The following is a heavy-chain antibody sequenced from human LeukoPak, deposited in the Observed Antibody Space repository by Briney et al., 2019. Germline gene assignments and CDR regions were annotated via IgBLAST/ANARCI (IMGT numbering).Heavy chain of an antibody. V-gene: IGHV3-23*01. CDR2: ISGSGGST. CDR3: AKDYGSGSLPIDY. J-gene: IGHJ4*02. D-gene: IGHD3-10*01. CDR1: GFTFSSYA. Sequence: PGGSLRLSCAASGFTFSSYAMSWVRQAPGKGLEWVSAISGSGGSTFYADSVKGRFTISRDNSKNTLYLQMNGLRAEDTAIYYCAKDYGSGSLPIDYWGQGTLVTVSS.